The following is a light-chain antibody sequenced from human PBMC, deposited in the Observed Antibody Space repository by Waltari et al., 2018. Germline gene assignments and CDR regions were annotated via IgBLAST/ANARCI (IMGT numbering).Light chain of an antibody. V-gene: IGLV2-23*02. CDR3: CSYAGSGTYV. CDR2: EVI. J-gene: IGLJ1*01. Sequence: QSALTQPASVSGTPGQSITISCTGTNSDVGNYNLVSWYQHHPGEAPKLMICEVIKRPSGVCNLFSGTQSGNTASLTISGLQAEDEADYYCCSYAGSGTYVFGTGTKVTVL. CDR1: NSDVGNYNL.